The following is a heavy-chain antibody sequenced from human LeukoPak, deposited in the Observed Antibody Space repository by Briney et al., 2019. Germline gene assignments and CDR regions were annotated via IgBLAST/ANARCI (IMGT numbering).Heavy chain of an antibody. D-gene: IGHD6-13*01. Sequence: PGRSLRLSCAASGFTFSSYAMHWVRQAPGKGLEWVAVISYDGSNKYYADSVKGRFTISRDNSKNTLYLQMNSLRAEDTAVYYCARDAAAGTNYWGQGTLVTVSS. CDR2: ISYDGSNK. V-gene: IGHV3-30*04. CDR3: ARDAAAGTNY. CDR1: GFTFSSYA. J-gene: IGHJ4*02.